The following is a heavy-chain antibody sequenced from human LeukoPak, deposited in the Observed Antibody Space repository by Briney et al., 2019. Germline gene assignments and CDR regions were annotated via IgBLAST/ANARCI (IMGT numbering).Heavy chain of an antibody. CDR1: GFILSSHG. CDR3: ARAYIVVVPAADY. D-gene: IGHD2-2*01. CDR2: ISPSGDIT. J-gene: IGHJ4*02. V-gene: IGHV3-23*01. Sequence: PGGSLRLSCAASGFILSSHGMNWVRPAPGKGREWVSGISPSGDITYYADSVKGRFTISRDNAKNSLYLQMNSLGAEDTAVYYCARAYIVVVPAADYWGQGTLVTVSS.